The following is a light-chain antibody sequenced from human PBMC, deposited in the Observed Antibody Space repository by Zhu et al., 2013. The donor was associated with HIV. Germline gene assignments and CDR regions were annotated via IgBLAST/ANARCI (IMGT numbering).Light chain of an antibody. V-gene: IGKV1-5*01. CDR2: NAS. CDR1: QDISRW. CDR3: QQYNSFSYT. Sequence: DIQMTQSPSTLSASVGDRVTITCRASQDISRWLAWYQQKPGKAPKLLIYNASSLKVGVPSRFSGSGSGTEFTLTITSLQPDDFATFYCQQYNSFSYTFGQGTKLDIK. J-gene: IGKJ2*01.